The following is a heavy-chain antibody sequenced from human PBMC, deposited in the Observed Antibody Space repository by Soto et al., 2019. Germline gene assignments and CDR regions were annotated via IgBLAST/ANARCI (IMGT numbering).Heavy chain of an antibody. V-gene: IGHV3-11*01. CDR3: ARDDVGYCSSTSCYVKRASRWFDP. CDR1: GFTFSDYY. CDR2: ISSSGSTI. J-gene: IGHJ5*02. D-gene: IGHD2-2*01. Sequence: QVQLVESGGGLVKPGGSLRLSCAASGFTFSDYYMSWIRQAPGKGLEWVSYISSSGSTIYYADSVKGRFTISRYNATNSLYLQMNSLRAEDTAVYYCARDDVGYCSSTSCYVKRASRWFDPWGQGTLVTVSS.